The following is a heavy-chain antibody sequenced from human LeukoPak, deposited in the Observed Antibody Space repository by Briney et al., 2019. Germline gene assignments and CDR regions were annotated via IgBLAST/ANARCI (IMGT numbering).Heavy chain of an antibody. CDR3: ATELELRGTAFDI. J-gene: IGHJ3*02. CDR2: ISGSTGRT. D-gene: IGHD1-7*01. Sequence: GGSLRLSCAASGFTFSTYAMSWVRQAPGKGLEWVSAISGSTGRTYYADSVKGRFTISRDNSKNTLYLQMGSLRAEDMAVYYCATELELRGTAFDIWGQGTMVTVSS. CDR1: GFTFSTYA. V-gene: IGHV3-23*01.